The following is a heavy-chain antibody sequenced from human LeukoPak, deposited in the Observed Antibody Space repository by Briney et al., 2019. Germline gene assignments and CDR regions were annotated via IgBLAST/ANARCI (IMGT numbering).Heavy chain of an antibody. J-gene: IGHJ4*02. Sequence: ASLKVSCKASGYTFTSYYMHWVRQAPGQGLEWMGIINPSGGSTSYAQKFQGRVTMTRDTSTSTVYMELSSLRSEDTAVYYCARGGIEMATIDYFDYWGQGTLVTVSS. V-gene: IGHV1-46*01. CDR1: GYTFTSYY. D-gene: IGHD5-24*01. CDR2: INPSGGST. CDR3: ARGGIEMATIDYFDY.